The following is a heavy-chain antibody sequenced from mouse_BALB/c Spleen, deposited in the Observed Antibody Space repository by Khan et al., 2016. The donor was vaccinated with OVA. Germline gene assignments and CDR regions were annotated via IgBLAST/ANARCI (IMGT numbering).Heavy chain of an antibody. CDR3: TRGGVDGPSFAY. CDR1: GYTFTNYW. Sequence: QVQLQQSGTELVRPGASVKLSCKASGYTFTNYWINWVKQRPGQGLEWIGNIYPSDSYTNYNQKFKDKATLTVDKSSSTASLQRSRPTSEDSAVYYCTRGGVDGPSFAYWGQGTLVTVSA. CDR2: IYPSDSYT. V-gene: IGHV1-69*02. D-gene: IGHD2-3*01. J-gene: IGHJ3*01.